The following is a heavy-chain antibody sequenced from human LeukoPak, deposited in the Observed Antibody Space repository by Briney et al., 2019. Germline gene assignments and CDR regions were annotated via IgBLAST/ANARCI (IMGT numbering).Heavy chain of an antibody. CDR1: GFTFSSYW. Sequence: PGGSLRLSCAVSGFTFSSYWMSWVRQAPGNGLEWVATINEDGSEKYYVDSVKGRFTISRDNAKNSLYLQMNSLRAEDTTLYYCARGFDGRSGFVIWGQGTMVTVSS. CDR3: ARGFDGRSGFVI. D-gene: IGHD3-10*01. J-gene: IGHJ3*02. V-gene: IGHV3-7*01. CDR2: INEDGSEK.